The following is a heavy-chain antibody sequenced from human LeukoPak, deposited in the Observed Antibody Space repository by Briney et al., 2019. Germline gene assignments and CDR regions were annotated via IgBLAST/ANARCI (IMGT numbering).Heavy chain of an antibody. V-gene: IGHV1-69*05. J-gene: IGHJ4*02. Sequence: ASVKVSCKASGGTFSSYAISWVRQAPGQGLEWMGGISPIFGTANYAQKFQGRVTITTDESTSTAYMELSSLRSEDTAVYYCARGAILTGYSLGYWGQGTLVTVSS. D-gene: IGHD3-9*01. CDR2: ISPIFGTA. CDR1: GGTFSSYA. CDR3: ARGAILTGYSLGY.